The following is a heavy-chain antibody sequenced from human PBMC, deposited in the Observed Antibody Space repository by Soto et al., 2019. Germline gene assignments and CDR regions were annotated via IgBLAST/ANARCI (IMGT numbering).Heavy chain of an antibody. V-gene: IGHV3-53*04. CDR2: LHSGGDT. J-gene: IGHJ6*02. CDR3: ARDGPYYYASRMAF. D-gene: IGHD3-10*01. Sequence: EVQLVESGGGLVQPGGSLRLSCVASGIPVSSNYMTWVRQAPGKGLEWVSVLHSGGDTYYANSVKGRFTISRHDSTNTVFLQMNSLTAEDTAVYYCARDGPYYYASRMAFWGQGTTVTVSS. CDR1: GIPVSSNY.